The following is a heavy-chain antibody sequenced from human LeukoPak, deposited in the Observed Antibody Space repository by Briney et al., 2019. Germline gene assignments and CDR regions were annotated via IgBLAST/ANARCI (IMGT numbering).Heavy chain of an antibody. Sequence: GGSLRLSCAASGFTLSDYYMSWIRQAPGRGLEWVANVKQDGSVENYVDSLRGRFTISRDNAKDSLYLQMNSLRAEDTAVYFCARNYYYRFDYWGQGTLVAVSS. CDR2: VKQDGSVE. CDR3: ARNYYYRFDY. V-gene: IGHV3-7*01. CDR1: GFTLSDYY. J-gene: IGHJ4*02. D-gene: IGHD3-10*01.